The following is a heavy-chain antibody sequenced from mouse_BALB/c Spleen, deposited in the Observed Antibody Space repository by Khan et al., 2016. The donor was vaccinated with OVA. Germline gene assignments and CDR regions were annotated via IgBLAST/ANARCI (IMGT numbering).Heavy chain of an antibody. Sequence: QVQLQQSGADLVKPGASVKLSCKTSGYTFTNYWIQWVKQRPGQGLGWIGEICPGTGTTYYNENFKAKATLTIDTSSSTAYMQLSSLTSEDSAVYFWARGYFGNYEFAYWGQGTLVTVSA. CDR2: ICPGTGTT. CDR3: ARGYFGNYEFAY. CDR1: GYTFTNYW. J-gene: IGHJ3*01. V-gene: IGHV1S132*01. D-gene: IGHD2-1*01.